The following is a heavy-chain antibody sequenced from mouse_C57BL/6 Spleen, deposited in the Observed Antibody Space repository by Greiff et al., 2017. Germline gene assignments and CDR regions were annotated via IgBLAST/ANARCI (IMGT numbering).Heavy chain of an antibody. CDR3: ARSRGFDY. CDR1: GYTFTSYW. V-gene: IGHV1-52*01. Sequence: VQLQQPGAELVRPGSSVKLSCKASGYTFTSYWMHWVKQRPIQGLEWICNIDPSDSATHYNQKFKDKATLTVDKSSSTAYMQLSSLTSEDSAVYYCARSRGFDYWGQGTTLTVSS. J-gene: IGHJ2*01. CDR2: IDPSDSAT.